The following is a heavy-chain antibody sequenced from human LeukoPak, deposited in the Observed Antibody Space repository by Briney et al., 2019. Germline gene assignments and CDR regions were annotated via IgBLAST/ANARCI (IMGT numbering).Heavy chain of an antibody. D-gene: IGHD3-22*01. CDR3: ARAGKRITMIVVVNTNRNWFDP. CDR2: INPSGGST. CDR1: GYTFTSYG. Sequence: GASVKVSCKASGYTFTSYGISWVRQAPGQGLEWMGIINPSGGSTSYAQKFQGRVTMTRDMSTSTVYMELSSLRSEDTAVYYCARAGKRITMIVVVNTNRNWFDPWGQGTLVTVSS. V-gene: IGHV1-46*01. J-gene: IGHJ5*02.